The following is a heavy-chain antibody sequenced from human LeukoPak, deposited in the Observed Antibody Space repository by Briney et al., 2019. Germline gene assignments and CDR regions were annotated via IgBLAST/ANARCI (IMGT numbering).Heavy chain of an antibody. J-gene: IGHJ3*02. CDR3: ARMGYSSGWRLGDAFDI. CDR2: ISSSGSTI. Sequence: GGSLRLSCAASGFTFSSYWMNWVRQAPGKGLEWVSYISSSGSTIYYADSVKGRFTISRDNAKNSLYLQMSSLRAEDTAVYYCARMGYSSGWRLGDAFDIWGQGTMVTVSS. D-gene: IGHD6-19*01. V-gene: IGHV3-48*04. CDR1: GFTFSSYW.